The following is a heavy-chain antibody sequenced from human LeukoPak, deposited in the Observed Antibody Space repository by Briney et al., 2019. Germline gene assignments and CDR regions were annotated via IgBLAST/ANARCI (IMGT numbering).Heavy chain of an antibody. CDR3: ARVDIVVVPAAIPYYYMDV. V-gene: IGHV1-8*03. CDR1: GYTFTSYD. J-gene: IGHJ6*03. CDR2: MNPNSGNT. Sequence: ASVKVSCKASGYTFTSYDINWVRQATGQGLEWMGWMNPNSGNTGYAQKFQGRVTITRNTSISTAYMELNSLRSEDTAVYYCARVDIVVVPAAIPYYYMDVWGKGTTVTVSS. D-gene: IGHD2-2*01.